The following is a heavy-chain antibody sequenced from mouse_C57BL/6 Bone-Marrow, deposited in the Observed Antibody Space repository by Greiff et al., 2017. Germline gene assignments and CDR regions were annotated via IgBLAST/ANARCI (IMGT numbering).Heavy chain of an antibody. CDR1: GYTLTGYW. J-gene: IGHJ1*03. CDR3: ARLHYGSSPSYWYFHV. CDR2: ILPGSGST. V-gene: IGHV1-9*01. D-gene: IGHD1-1*01. Sequence: QVQLQQSGAELMKPGASVKLSCKATGYTLTGYWIEWVKQRPGHGLEWIGEILPGSGSTNYNEKFKGKGTFTADTSSNTAYMQLIGLTTEDSAIYYCARLHYGSSPSYWYFHVWGTEDTVTVSS.